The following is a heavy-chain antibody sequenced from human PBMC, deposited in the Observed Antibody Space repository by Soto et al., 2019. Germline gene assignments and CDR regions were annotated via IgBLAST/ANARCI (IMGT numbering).Heavy chain of an antibody. CDR3: ARESEDLTSNFDY. Sequence: GGSLRLSCAASGFTFTRCSMNWVRQAPGKGLEWVSSISSTTNYIYYGDSMKGRFTISRDNAKNSLYLEMNSLRAEDTAVYYCARESEDLTSNFDYWGQGTLVTVSS. CDR1: GFTFTRCS. CDR2: ISSTTNYI. J-gene: IGHJ4*02. V-gene: IGHV3-21*06.